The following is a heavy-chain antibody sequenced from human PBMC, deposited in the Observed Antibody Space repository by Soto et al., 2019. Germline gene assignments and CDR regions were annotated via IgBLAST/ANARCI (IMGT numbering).Heavy chain of an antibody. CDR3: ARESEDLTSNFDY. Sequence: GGSLRLSCAASGFTFTRCSMNWVRQAPGKGLEWVSSISSTTNYIYYGDSMKGRFTISRDNAKNSLYLEMNSLRAEDTAVYYCARESEDLTSNFDYWGQGTLVTVSS. CDR1: GFTFTRCS. CDR2: ISSTTNYI. J-gene: IGHJ4*02. V-gene: IGHV3-21*06.